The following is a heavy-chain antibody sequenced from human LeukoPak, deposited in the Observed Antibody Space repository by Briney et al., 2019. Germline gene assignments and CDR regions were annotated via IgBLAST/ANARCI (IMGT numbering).Heavy chain of an antibody. V-gene: IGHV4-34*01. CDR3: ATRSTSNYYFDY. CDR2: INHSGST. D-gene: IGHD2-2*01. J-gene: IGHJ4*02. Sequence: SETLSLTCAVYGGSFSGYYWSWIRQPPGKGLEWIGEINHSGSTNYNPSLKSRVTISVDTSKNQFSLKLSSVTAADTAVYYCATRSTSNYYFDYWGQGTLVTVSS. CDR1: GGSFSGYY.